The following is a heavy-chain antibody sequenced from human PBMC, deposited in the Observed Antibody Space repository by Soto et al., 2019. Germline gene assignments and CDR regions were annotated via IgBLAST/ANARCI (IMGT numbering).Heavy chain of an antibody. D-gene: IGHD3-3*01. J-gene: IGHJ4*02. CDR3: AREVTRFPGTFDY. Sequence: GALVTVSCTAAGYRLTGYYVHWVRKAPGQGLEWMGIINPSGGSTSYAQKFQGRVTMTRDTSTSTVYMELSSLRSEDTAVYYCAREVTRFPGTFDYWGQGTLVTVSS. V-gene: IGHV1-46*01. CDR2: INPSGGST. CDR1: GYRLTGYY.